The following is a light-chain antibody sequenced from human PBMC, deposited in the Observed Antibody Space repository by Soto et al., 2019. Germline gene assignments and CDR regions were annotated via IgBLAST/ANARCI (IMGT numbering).Light chain of an antibody. CDR2: KVS. CDR3: MQNIYWPYT. Sequence: DVVMTQSPLSLPVTLGQPASISCRSSQSLVDSHGNTYLSWFQQRPGQSPRRLIYKVSNRNSGVPDKFTGSGSGSDFTLKISRVGAEDVGVYFCMQNIYWPYTFGQGTKLEIK. V-gene: IGKV2-30*01. J-gene: IGKJ2*01. CDR1: QSLVDSHGNTY.